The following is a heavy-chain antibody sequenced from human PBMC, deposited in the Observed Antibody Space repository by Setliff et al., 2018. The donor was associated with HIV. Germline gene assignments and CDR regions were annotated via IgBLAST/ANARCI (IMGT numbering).Heavy chain of an antibody. CDR2: ISTSGSTV. J-gene: IGHJ4*02. D-gene: IGHD3-16*01. CDR1: GFPFSDYY. V-gene: IGHV3-11*04. Sequence: LRLSCAISGFPFSDYYMSWIRQAPGKGLEWVSYISTSGSTVYHADSVKGRFTISRDNAKKSLYLQMNSLRAEDTAVYYCASVLNRFPVGYWGQGTLVTVSS. CDR3: ASVLNRFPVGY.